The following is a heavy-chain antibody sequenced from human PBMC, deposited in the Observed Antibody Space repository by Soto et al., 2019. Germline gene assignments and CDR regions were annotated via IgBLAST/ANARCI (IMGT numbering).Heavy chain of an antibody. CDR2: IIPIFGTA. CDR1: GGTFSSYA. D-gene: IGHD3-22*01. V-gene: IGHV1-69*13. J-gene: IGHJ4*02. CDR3: ARVGDSDSSGYYYFDY. Sequence: GASVKVSCKASGGTFSSYAISWVRQAPGQGLEWMGGIIPIFGTANYAQKFQGRVTITADESTSTAYMELSSLRSEDTAVYYCARVGDSDSSGYYYFDYWGQGTLVTVSS.